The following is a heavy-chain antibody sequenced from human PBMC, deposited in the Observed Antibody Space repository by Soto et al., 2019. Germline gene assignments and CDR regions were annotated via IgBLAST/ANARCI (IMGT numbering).Heavy chain of an antibody. CDR3: AKGRWVTTGNFDY. CDR1: GFTFDDYA. D-gene: IGHD4-17*01. J-gene: IGHJ4*02. Sequence: GGSLRLSCAASGFTFDDYAMHWVRQAPGKGLEWVSGISWDSGTIAYADSVKGRFTISRDSAKNALYLQMNSLRAEDTALYYCAKGRWVTTGNFDYWGQGTLLTVSS. CDR2: ISWDSGTI. V-gene: IGHV3-9*01.